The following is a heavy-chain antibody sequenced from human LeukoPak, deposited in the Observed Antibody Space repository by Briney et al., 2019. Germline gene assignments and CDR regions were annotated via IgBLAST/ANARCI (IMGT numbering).Heavy chain of an antibody. D-gene: IGHD3-22*01. J-gene: IGHJ4*02. CDR1: GYTFTGYY. Sequence: GASVTVSCKASGYTFTGYYMHWVRQAPGQGLEWMGWINPNSGGTNYAQKFQGRVTMTRDTSISTAYMELSRLRSDDTAVYYCARSAYYDSSGPRWVEYYFDYWGQGTLVTVSS. V-gene: IGHV1-2*02. CDR2: INPNSGGT. CDR3: ARSAYYDSSGPRWVEYYFDY.